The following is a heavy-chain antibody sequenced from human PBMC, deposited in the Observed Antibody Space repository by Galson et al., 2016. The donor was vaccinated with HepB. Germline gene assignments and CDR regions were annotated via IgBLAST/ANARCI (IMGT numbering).Heavy chain of an antibody. Sequence: SETLSLTCGVYGGSFIYYHWTWIRQPPGKGLEWIGEVFHSGNTNYNSSLKSRVSMSADKSKNQFSLTLTSVTAADTAVYFCASLDNRRGGEVWGQGTLVTVSS. CDR3: ASLDNRRGGEV. CDR2: VFHSGNT. D-gene: IGHD3/OR15-3a*01. V-gene: IGHV4-34*12. CDR1: GGSFIYYH. J-gene: IGHJ4*02.